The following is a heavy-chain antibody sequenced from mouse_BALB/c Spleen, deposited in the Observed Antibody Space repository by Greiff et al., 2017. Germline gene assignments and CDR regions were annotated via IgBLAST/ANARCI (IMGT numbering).Heavy chain of an antibody. CDR2: IDPANGNT. Sequence: VQLKQSGAELVKPGASVKLSCTASGFNIKDTYMHWVKQRPEQGLEWIGRIDPANGNTKYDPKFQGKATITADTSSNTAYLQLSSLTSEDTAVYYCARSKDGYFYFDYWGQGTTRTVSS. D-gene: IGHD2-3*01. CDR3: ARSKDGYFYFDY. V-gene: IGHV14-3*02. J-gene: IGHJ2*01. CDR1: GFNIKDTY.